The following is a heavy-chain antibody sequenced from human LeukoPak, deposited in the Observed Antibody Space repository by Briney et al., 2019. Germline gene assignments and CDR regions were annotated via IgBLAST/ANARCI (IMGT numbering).Heavy chain of an antibody. CDR3: ARVSSTLGIVVVPAAMFFDY. CDR2: IYYSGST. Sequence: SETLSLTCTVSGGSISSSSYYWGWIRQPPGKGLEWIGSIYYSGSTYYNPSLKSRVTISVDTSKNQFSLKLSSVTAADTAVYYCARVSSTLGIVVVPAAMFFDYWGQGTLVTVSS. CDR1: GGSISSSSYY. D-gene: IGHD2-2*03. V-gene: IGHV4-39*07. J-gene: IGHJ4*02.